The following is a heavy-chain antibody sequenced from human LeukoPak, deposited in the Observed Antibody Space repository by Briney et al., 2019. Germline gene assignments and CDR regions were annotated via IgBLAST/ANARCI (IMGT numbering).Heavy chain of an antibody. Sequence: ASVNVSCKASGYTFTGYYMHWVRQAPGQGLEWMGRINPNSGGTNYAQKFQGRVTMTRDTSISTAYMELSRLRSDDTAVYYCARDVGTYYYDSSGYLFDYWGQGTLVTVSS. V-gene: IGHV1-2*06. D-gene: IGHD3-22*01. CDR1: GYTFTGYY. CDR3: ARDVGTYYYDSSGYLFDY. J-gene: IGHJ4*02. CDR2: INPNSGGT.